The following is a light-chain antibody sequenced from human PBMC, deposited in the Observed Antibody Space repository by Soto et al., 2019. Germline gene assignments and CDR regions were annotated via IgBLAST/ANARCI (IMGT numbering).Light chain of an antibody. CDR2: DVS. Sequence: DIQMTQSPSTLSASVGDRVTITCRASQSISSWLAWYQQKPGKAPKPLIYDVSSLESGVPSRFSGSGSGTEFTLTISSLQPDDFATYYCQQYNTYPWTFGQGTKVEIK. CDR1: QSISSW. J-gene: IGKJ1*01. CDR3: QQYNTYPWT. V-gene: IGKV1-5*01.